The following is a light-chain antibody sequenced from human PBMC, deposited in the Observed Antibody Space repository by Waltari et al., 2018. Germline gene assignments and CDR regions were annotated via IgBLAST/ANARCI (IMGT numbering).Light chain of an antibody. CDR3: SSYTSSST. V-gene: IGLV2-14*01. CDR2: DVS. Sequence: QSALTQHASVSGSPGQSITISCTGTSSDVGGYNYVSWYQQHPGKAPKLMIYDVSNRPSGVSNRFSGSKSGNTASLTISGLQAEDEADYYCSSYTSSSTFGTGTKVTVL. J-gene: IGLJ1*01. CDR1: SSDVGGYNY.